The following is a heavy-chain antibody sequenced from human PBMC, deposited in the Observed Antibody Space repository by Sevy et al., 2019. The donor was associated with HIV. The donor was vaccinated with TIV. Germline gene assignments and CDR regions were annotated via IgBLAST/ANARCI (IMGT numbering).Heavy chain of an antibody. Sequence: GGSLRLSCAASGFTFSSYAMSWVRQAPGKGLEWVSAISGSGGSTYYADSVKGRFTISRDNSKNTLYLQMNSLRAEDTAVYYCAKDEFYYDSSGYYSPPPDYWGQGTLVTVSS. J-gene: IGHJ4*02. D-gene: IGHD3-22*01. CDR2: ISGSGGST. V-gene: IGHV3-23*01. CDR3: AKDEFYYDSSGYYSPPPDY. CDR1: GFTFSSYA.